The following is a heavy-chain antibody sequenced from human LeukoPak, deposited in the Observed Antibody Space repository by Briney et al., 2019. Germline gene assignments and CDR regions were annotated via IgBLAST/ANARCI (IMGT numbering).Heavy chain of an antibody. Sequence: GGSLRLSCAASGFTFSSFPMHWVRQAPGKGLESVSAITSSGGSTSYADSVKGRFTISRDNSQNTLYLQMGSLRAEDMAVYYCARVEPAGGFDSWGQGTLGTVSS. CDR3: ARVEPAGGFDS. J-gene: IGHJ4*02. D-gene: IGHD1-1*01. V-gene: IGHV3-64*02. CDR2: ITSSGGST. CDR1: GFTFSSFP.